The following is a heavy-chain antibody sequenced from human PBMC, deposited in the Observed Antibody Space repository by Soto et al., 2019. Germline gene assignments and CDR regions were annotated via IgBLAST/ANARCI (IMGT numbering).Heavy chain of an antibody. V-gene: IGHV3-33*01. D-gene: IGHD1-20*01. J-gene: IGHJ4*02. CDR3: ARDDNFDDNVLDY. CDR2: ILNEGSNE. Sequence: QVQLVESGGGVVQPGTSLRLSCAASGFTFSRFGMHWVRQAPGKGLEWVGVILNEGSNEKYADSVKGRFTISRDNSKNTLYVQMNSLRAEDTAVYYCARDDNFDDNVLDYWGQGTLVTVSS. CDR1: GFTFSRFG.